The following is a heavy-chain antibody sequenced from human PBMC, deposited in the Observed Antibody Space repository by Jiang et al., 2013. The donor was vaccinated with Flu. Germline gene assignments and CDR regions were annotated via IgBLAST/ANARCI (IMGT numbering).Heavy chain of an antibody. CDR2: IIPIFGTA. Sequence: YAISWVRQAPGQGLEWMGGIIPIFGTANYAQKFQGRVTITADESTSTAYMELSSLRSEDTAVYYCARGARYCSSTSCYTFDYWGQGTLVTVSS. V-gene: IGHV1-69*01. CDR1: YA. J-gene: IGHJ4*02. CDR3: ARGARYCSSTSCYTFDY. D-gene: IGHD2-2*02.